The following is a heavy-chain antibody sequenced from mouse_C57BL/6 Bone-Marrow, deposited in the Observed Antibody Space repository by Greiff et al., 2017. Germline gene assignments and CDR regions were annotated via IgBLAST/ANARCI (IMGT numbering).Heavy chain of an antibody. J-gene: IGHJ4*01. CDR1: GFNIKDDY. D-gene: IGHD3-2*02. Sequence: EVQLQQSGAELVRPGASVKLSCTASGFNIKDDYMHWVKQRPEQGLEWIGWIDPENGDTEYASKFQGKATITADTSSNTAYLQLSSLTSEDTAVYYCTTPAQATWGDYWGQGTSVTVSS. V-gene: IGHV14-4*01. CDR2: IDPENGDT. CDR3: TTPAQATWGDY.